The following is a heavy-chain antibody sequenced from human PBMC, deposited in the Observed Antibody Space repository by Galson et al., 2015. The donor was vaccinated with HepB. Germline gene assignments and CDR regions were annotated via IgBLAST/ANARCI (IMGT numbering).Heavy chain of an antibody. CDR2: ISGSGDKM. CDR3: AKERGDILTGFEF. D-gene: IGHD3-9*01. V-gene: IGHV3-23*01. CDR1: GFIFGNYA. Sequence: SLRLSCAASGFIFGNYAMTWVRQAPGKGLQWVSGISGSGDKMYYADSVKGRFTISRDNSKNTLYLQMNNLRAEDTAVYYCAKERGDILTGFEFWGQGTLVTVSS. J-gene: IGHJ4*02.